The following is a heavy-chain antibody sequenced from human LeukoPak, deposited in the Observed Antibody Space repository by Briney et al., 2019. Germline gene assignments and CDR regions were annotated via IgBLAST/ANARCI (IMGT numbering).Heavy chain of an antibody. CDR3: AREFRSYPDY. J-gene: IGHJ4*02. Sequence: GGSLRLSCAASGFTFSSYEMNWVRQAPGKGLEWDSYISSSGSTIYYADSVKGRFTISRDNAKNSLYLQVNSLRAEDTAVYYCAREFRSYPDYWGQGTLVTVSS. V-gene: IGHV3-48*03. D-gene: IGHD1-26*01. CDR2: ISSSGSTI. CDR1: GFTFSSYE.